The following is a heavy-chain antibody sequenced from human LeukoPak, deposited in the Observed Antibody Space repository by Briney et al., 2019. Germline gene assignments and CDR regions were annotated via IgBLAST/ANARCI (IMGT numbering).Heavy chain of an antibody. V-gene: IGHV1-69*13. Sequence: ASVKVSSKASGGTFSSYAISWVRQAPGQGLEWMGGIIPIFGTANYAQKFQGRVTITADESTSTSYMELSSLRSEDTAVYYCAREAPRKPYDYVLGSYRYLDYWGQGTLVTVSS. CDR2: IIPIFGTA. J-gene: IGHJ4*02. D-gene: IGHD3-16*02. CDR1: GGTFSSYA. CDR3: AREAPRKPYDYVLGSYRYLDY.